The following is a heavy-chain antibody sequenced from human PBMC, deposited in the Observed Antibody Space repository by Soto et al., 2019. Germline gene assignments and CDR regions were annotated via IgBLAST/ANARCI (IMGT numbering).Heavy chain of an antibody. Sequence: TLSLTCTVSGGSISSGGYYWTWIRQRPGKGLEWIGYIYYSGSTYSNPSLKSRLSISADTSKNQLSLRLSSLTAADTAMYYCVRAGEAAQAAASPHYCYGMDAWGKGPTVTVS. D-gene: IGHD6-13*01. CDR1: GGSISSGGYY. CDR3: VRAGEAAQAAASPHYCYGMDA. J-gene: IGHJ6*04. CDR2: IYYSGST. V-gene: IGHV4-31*03.